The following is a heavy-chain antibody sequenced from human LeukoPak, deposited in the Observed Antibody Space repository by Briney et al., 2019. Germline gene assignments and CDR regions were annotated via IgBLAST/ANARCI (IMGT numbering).Heavy chain of an antibody. D-gene: IGHD5-24*01. CDR1: GYTLTELS. J-gene: IGHJ5*02. CDR2: FDPEDGET. Sequence: ASVKVSCKVSGYTLTELSMHWVRQAPGKGLEWMGGFDPEDGETIYAQKFQGRVTMTEDTSTDTAYMELSSLRSEDTAVYYCARDNSVRDEAWWFNPWGQGTLVTVSS. V-gene: IGHV1-24*01. CDR3: ARDNSVRDEAWWFNP.